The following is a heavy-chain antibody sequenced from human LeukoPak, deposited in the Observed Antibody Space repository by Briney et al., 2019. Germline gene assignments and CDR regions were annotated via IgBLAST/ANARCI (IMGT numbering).Heavy chain of an antibody. CDR2: ISGSGGRT. V-gene: IGHV3-23*01. J-gene: IGHJ4*02. CDR1: GFTFSSYA. CDR3: ARAPIYGNYLDY. Sequence: GGSLRLSCAASGFTFSSYAMSWVRQAPGKGLEWVSAISGSGGRTYYADSVKGRFTISRDNAKNSLFLQMNSLRAEDTAVYYCARAPIYGNYLDYWGQGTLVTVSS. D-gene: IGHD4-17*01.